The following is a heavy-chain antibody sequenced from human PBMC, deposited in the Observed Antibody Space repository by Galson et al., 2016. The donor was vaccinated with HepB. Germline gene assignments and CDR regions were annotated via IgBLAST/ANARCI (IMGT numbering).Heavy chain of an antibody. CDR2: ISNSNSYI. Sequence: SLRLSCAASGFTFSTYNINWVRQAPGKGLEWVSSISNSNSYIYYTDSVKGRFTISRDNAKNSLYLQMNSLRAEDTAVYYCARDFGYCSSTSCYKGGLFYYYGMDVWGQGTTVTVSS. CDR1: GFTFSTYN. V-gene: IGHV3-21*01. J-gene: IGHJ6*02. D-gene: IGHD2-2*02. CDR3: ARDFGYCSSTSCYKGGLFYYYGMDV.